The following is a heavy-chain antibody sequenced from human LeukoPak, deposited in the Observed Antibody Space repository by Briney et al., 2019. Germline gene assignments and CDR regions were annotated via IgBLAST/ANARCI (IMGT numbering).Heavy chain of an antibody. D-gene: IGHD1-26*01. Sequence: PSETLSLTCTVSGGSITNYYWSWIRQPPGKGLEWIGYIYYSGTTNYNPSLKSRVTISVDTSKNQFSLKVSSMTAADTAVYYCARARTVGTIQYYFDYWGQGTLVTVSS. J-gene: IGHJ4*02. CDR1: GGSITNYY. CDR3: ARARTVGTIQYYFDY. V-gene: IGHV4-59*12. CDR2: IYYSGTT.